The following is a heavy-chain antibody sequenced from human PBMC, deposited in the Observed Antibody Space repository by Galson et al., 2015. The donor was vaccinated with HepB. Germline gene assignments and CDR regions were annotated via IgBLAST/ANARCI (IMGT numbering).Heavy chain of an antibody. CDR3: TTRIAAADKNWFDP. CDR1: GFTFSNAW. Sequence: SLRLSCAASGFTFSNAWMSWVRQAPGKGLEWVGRIKSKTDGGTTDYAAPVKGRFTISRDDSKNTLYLQMNSLKTEDTAVYYCTTRIAAADKNWFDPWGQGTLVTVSS. J-gene: IGHJ5*02. V-gene: IGHV3-15*01. CDR2: IKSKTDGGTT. D-gene: IGHD6-13*01.